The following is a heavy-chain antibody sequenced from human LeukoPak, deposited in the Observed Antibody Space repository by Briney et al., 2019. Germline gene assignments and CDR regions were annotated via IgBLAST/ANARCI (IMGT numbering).Heavy chain of an antibody. J-gene: IGHJ6*03. D-gene: IGHD3-3*01. V-gene: IGHV1-8*01. CDR3: ARKSGNYDFWSGYYRYYYMDV. Sequence: ASVKVSCKASVYTFTSYDINWVRQAPGQGLEWMGWMNPNSGNTGYAQKFQGRVTMTRNTSISTAYMELSSLRSEDTAVYYCARKSGNYDFWSGYYRYYYMDVWRKGTTVTVSS. CDR2: MNPNSGNT. CDR1: VYTFTSYD.